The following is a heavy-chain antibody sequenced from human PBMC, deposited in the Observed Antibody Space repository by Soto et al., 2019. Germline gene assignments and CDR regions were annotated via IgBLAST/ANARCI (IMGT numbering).Heavy chain of an antibody. V-gene: IGHV3-30-3*01. J-gene: IGHJ6*02. CDR2: ISYDGSNK. Sequence: PGGSLRLSCAASGFTFSSYAMHWVRQAPGKGLEWVAVISYDGSNKYYADSVKGRFTISRDNSKNTLYLQMNSLRAEDTAVYYCASGWEPYYYGMDVWGQGTTVTAP. CDR3: ASGWEPYYYGMDV. D-gene: IGHD1-26*01. CDR1: GFTFSSYA.